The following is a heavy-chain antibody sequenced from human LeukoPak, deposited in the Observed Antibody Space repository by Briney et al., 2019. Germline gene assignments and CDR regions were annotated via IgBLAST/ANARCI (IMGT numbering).Heavy chain of an antibody. V-gene: IGHV1-46*01. J-gene: IGHJ6*02. Sequence: ASVKVSCKASGYTFTSYYMHWVRQAPGQGLEWRGIINPSGGSTSYAQKFQGRVTMTRDTSTSTVYMELSSLRSEDTAVYYCASTSDIVVVPAAIGYYYGMDVWGQGTTVTVSS. D-gene: IGHD2-2*01. CDR1: GYTFTSYY. CDR3: ASTSDIVVVPAAIGYYYGMDV. CDR2: INPSGGST.